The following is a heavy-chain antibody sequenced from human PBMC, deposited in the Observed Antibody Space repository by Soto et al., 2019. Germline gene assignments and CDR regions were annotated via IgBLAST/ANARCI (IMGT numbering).Heavy chain of an antibody. Sequence: LSLTWAASGFTFSSYAMSWVRQAPGKGLEWVSAISGSGGSTYYADSVKGRFTISRDNSKNTLYLQMNSLRAEDTAVYYCAKAPPLGYDSSGYYLDYWGQGTLVTVSS. CDR3: AKAPPLGYDSSGYYLDY. J-gene: IGHJ4*02. V-gene: IGHV3-23*01. D-gene: IGHD3-22*01. CDR1: GFTFSSYA. CDR2: ISGSGGST.